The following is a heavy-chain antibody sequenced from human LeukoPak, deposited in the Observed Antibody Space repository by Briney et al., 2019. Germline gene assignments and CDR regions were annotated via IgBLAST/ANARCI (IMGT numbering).Heavy chain of an antibody. J-gene: IGHJ6*03. CDR3: ARAPQQLILGFYNYYMDV. Sequence: GESLKISCKVSGYTFMSYGISWVRQAPGQGLEWMGWISVYNGNTNYAQKLQGRVTMTTDTSTSTAYMELRSVRSDDTAVYFCARAPQQLILGFYNYYMDVWGKGTTVTVSS. V-gene: IGHV1-18*01. CDR1: GYTFMSYG. CDR2: ISVYNGNT. D-gene: IGHD6-13*01.